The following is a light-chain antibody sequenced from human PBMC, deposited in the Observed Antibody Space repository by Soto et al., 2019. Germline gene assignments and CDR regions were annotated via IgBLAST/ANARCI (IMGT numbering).Light chain of an antibody. V-gene: IGKV3-11*01. CDR1: QSVSTY. Sequence: ETVLTQSPATLSLSPGESATLSCRASQSVSTYLAWYQQKPGQAPRLLIYDASNRVTGIPARFRGSGSGTDFTLTISSLAPDDFAVYYCQQRSNWQITFGHGTRLEIK. J-gene: IGKJ5*01. CDR3: QQRSNWQIT. CDR2: DAS.